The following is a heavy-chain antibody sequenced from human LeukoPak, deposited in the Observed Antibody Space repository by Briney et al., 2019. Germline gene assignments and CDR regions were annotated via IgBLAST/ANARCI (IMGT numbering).Heavy chain of an antibody. D-gene: IGHD3-3*01. V-gene: IGHV1-2*04. Sequence: GASVKVSCKASGYTFTGYYMHWVRQAPGQGLEWMGWINPNSGGTNYAQKFQGWVTMTRDTSISTAYMELSRLRSDDTAVYYCARDGLDYDFWSGLGMDVWGQGTTVTVSS. J-gene: IGHJ6*02. CDR1: GYTFTGYY. CDR3: ARDGLDYDFWSGLGMDV. CDR2: INPNSGGT.